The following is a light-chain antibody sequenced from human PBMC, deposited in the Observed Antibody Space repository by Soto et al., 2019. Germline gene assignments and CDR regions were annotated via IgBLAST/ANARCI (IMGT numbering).Light chain of an antibody. J-gene: IGKJ1*01. V-gene: IGKV3-15*01. CDR1: QSVDNN. CDR2: GAS. CDR3: QQFYKWPQT. Sequence: EKVLTQSPATLSVSPGERATLSCRASQSVDNNLAWYQQKPGQAPRLLIYGASTRATGIPARFSGSGSGTVFTLTISSLQSEDFAIYFCQQFYKWPQTLGHGTKVDIK.